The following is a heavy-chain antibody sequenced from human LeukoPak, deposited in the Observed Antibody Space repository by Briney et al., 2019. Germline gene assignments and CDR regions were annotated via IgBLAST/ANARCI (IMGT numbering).Heavy chain of an antibody. Sequence: PSETLSLTCTVSGGSISSYYWSWIRQPAGKGLEWIGRIYTSGCTNYNPSLKSRVTMSVDTSKNQFSLKLSSVTAADTAVYYCARDRQWFGELSWFDPWGQGTLVTVSS. D-gene: IGHD3-10*01. CDR1: GGSISSYY. V-gene: IGHV4-4*07. CDR2: IYTSGCT. CDR3: ARDRQWFGELSWFDP. J-gene: IGHJ5*02.